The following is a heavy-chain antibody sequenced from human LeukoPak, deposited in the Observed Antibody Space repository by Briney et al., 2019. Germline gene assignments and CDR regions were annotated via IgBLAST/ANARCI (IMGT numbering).Heavy chain of an antibody. CDR3: ATPRGTVATGAVY. Sequence: GGSLRLSCVASGFTLRSYAMNWVRQAPGKGLEWVSAISGSGVTTYYADAVKGRFTISRDNSKNTLYLQMNNLRAEDTAVYYCATPRGTVATGAVYWGQGTLVTVSS. D-gene: IGHD4-23*01. V-gene: IGHV3-23*01. J-gene: IGHJ4*02. CDR1: GFTLRSYA. CDR2: ISGSGVTT.